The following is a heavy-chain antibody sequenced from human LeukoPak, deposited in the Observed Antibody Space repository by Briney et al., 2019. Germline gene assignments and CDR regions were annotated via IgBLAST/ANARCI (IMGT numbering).Heavy chain of an antibody. J-gene: IGHJ4*02. CDR3: ARVVGYSYGYIDY. V-gene: IGHV3-7*01. CDR1: GFTFTSYW. D-gene: IGHD5-18*01. CDR2: IKQDGSEK. Sequence: GGSLRLSCAASGFTFTSYWMSWVRQAPGRGLEWVANIKQDGSEKYYVDSVKGRFTISRDNAKNSLFLQMNSLRAEDTAVYYCARVVGYSYGYIDYWGQGTLVTVSS.